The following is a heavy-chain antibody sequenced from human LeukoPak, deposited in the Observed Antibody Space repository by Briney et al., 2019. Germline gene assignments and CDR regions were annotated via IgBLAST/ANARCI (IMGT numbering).Heavy chain of an antibody. Sequence: SETLSLTCAVSGYSISNGYYWGWIRQPPGKGLEWIGSIYHSGSTYYNPSLKSRVTISVDTSKNQFSLKLSSVTAADTAVYYCARPHSSSWYRVAFDIWGQGTMVTVSS. CDR1: GYSISNGYY. J-gene: IGHJ3*02. CDR2: IYHSGST. V-gene: IGHV4-38-2*01. CDR3: ARPHSSSWYRVAFDI. D-gene: IGHD6-13*01.